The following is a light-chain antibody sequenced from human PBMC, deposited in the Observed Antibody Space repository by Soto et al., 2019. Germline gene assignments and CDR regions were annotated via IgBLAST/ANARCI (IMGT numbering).Light chain of an antibody. CDR3: SSYTSPVRMV. CDR2: EVS. CDR1: SSDVGGYKY. Sequence: QSALTQPASVSGSPGQSITISCTGTSSDVGGYKYVSWYQQLPGKAPKLMIYEVSSRPSGVSNRFSGSKSGNTASLTISGHQAEEEAYYYWSSYTSPVRMVFGGGTKVTVL. V-gene: IGLV2-14*01. J-gene: IGLJ3*02.